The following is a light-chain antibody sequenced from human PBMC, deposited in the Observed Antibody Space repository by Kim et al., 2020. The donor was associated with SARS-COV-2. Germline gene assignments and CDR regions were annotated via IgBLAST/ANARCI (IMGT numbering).Light chain of an antibody. CDR2: DVS. Sequence: GQSITISCTGHSSDVGGDKYVSWYQQYPGKAPKLMIYDVSSRPSGVSNRFSGSKSGNTASLTISGLQAEDEADYYCSSYRSSSTYVFGTGTKVTVL. CDR1: SSDVGGDKY. CDR3: SSYRSSSTYV. V-gene: IGLV2-14*03. J-gene: IGLJ1*01.